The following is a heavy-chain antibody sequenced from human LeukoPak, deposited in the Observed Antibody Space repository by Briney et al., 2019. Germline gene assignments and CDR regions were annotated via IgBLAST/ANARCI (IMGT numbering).Heavy chain of an antibody. CDR2: IYDTGST. CDR1: GGSIINYY. Sequence: SETLSLTCTVSGGSIINYYWAWIRQPPGKGLAWIGYIYDTGSTKYNPSLKSQLTISLHTSRNQFSLNLTSLTAADTAIYYCARVRNFPDAFDIWGQGRMVTVSS. CDR3: ARVRNFPDAFDI. J-gene: IGHJ3*02. V-gene: IGHV4-59*01.